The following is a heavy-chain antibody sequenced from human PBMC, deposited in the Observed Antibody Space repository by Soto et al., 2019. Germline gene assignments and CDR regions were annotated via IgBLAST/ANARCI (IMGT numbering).Heavy chain of an antibody. CDR2: INHSGSS. D-gene: IGHD3-10*01. CDR3: ARGRGSGYWRSASFYMLDS. CDR1: GGPFSSNY. J-gene: IGHJ5*01. V-gene: IGHV4-34*01. Sequence: SQPLSLTCAVYGGPFSSNYWNWSRHPPGKGLEWIGEINHSGSSKYSPALMRRGTMSVDASKNQLSLKLSSVTAADAAIYYCARGRGSGYWRSASFYMLDSWGQG.